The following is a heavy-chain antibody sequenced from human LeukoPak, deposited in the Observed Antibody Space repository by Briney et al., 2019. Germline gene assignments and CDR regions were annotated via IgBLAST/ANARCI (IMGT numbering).Heavy chain of an antibody. V-gene: IGHV1-3*01. CDR2: INAGNGNT. J-gene: IGHJ4*02. CDR3: ARGVAPRWFGELSPYYFDY. D-gene: IGHD3-10*01. CDR1: GYTFTSYA. Sequence: ASVKVSCKASGYTFTSYAMHWVRQAPGQRLEWMGWINAGNGNTKYSQKFQGRVTITRDTSASTAYMELSSLRSEDTAVYYCARGVAPRWFGELSPYYFDYWGQGTLVTVFS.